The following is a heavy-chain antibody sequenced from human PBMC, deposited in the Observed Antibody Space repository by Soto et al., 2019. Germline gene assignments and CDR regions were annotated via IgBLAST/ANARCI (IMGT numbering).Heavy chain of an antibody. Sequence: GGSLRLSCAASGFTFSSYAMSWVRQAPGKGLEWVASIINSSGGSTYYADSAKGRFTISRDNSKNTLYLQMNSLRAEDTDVYYCAKKSKDTLVRGVSHDYWGQGTLVTVSS. CDR1: GFTFSSYA. CDR3: AKKSKDTLVRGVSHDY. D-gene: IGHD3-10*01. V-gene: IGHV3-23*01. CDR2: IINSSGGST. J-gene: IGHJ4*02.